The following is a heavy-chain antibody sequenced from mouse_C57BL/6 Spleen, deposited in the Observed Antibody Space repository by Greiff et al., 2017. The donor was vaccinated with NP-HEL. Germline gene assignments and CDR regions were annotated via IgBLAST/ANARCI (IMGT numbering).Heavy chain of an antibody. CDR1: GYTFTDYY. CDR2: INPNNGGT. V-gene: IGHV1-26*01. Sequence: VQLQQSGPELVKPGASVKISCKASGYTFTDYYMNWVKQSHGKSLEWIGDINPNNGGTSYNQKFKGKATLTVDKSSSTAYMELRSLTSEDSAVYYCARGGITTVVVRYAMDYWGQGTSVTVSS. J-gene: IGHJ4*01. D-gene: IGHD1-1*01. CDR3: ARGGITTVVVRYAMDY.